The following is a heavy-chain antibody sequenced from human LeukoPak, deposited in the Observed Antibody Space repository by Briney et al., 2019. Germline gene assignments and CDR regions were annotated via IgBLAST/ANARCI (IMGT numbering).Heavy chain of an antibody. V-gene: IGHV3-9*01. J-gene: IGHJ4*02. Sequence: GGSLRLSCAASGFTFDDYAMHWVRQAPGKGLEWVSGISWNSGSIDYADSVKGRFTISRDNAKNSLYLQMNSLRTEDTAFYYCAKAEGFFGGYYDHWGQGTLVTVTS. CDR1: GFTFDDYA. D-gene: IGHD4-23*01. CDR2: ISWNSGSI. CDR3: AKAEGFFGGYYDH.